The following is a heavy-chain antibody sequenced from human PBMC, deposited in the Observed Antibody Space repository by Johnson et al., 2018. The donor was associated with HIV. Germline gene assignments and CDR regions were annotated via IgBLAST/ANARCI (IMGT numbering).Heavy chain of an antibody. J-gene: IGHJ3*02. Sequence: QVHLVESGGGVVQPGTSLRLSCAASGFTFSSYGIHWVRQAPGKGLEWVAFIWHDGRDVYYADSVKGRFTVSRDNSKNAVYLQMNSLGAGATAVYYCAKDQHGPLVPTVMRDDAFDIWGQGTMVTVSS. V-gene: IGHV3-33*03. CDR1: GFTFSSYG. CDR2: IWHDGRDV. CDR3: AKDQHGPLVPTVMRDDAFDI. D-gene: IGHD5-12*01.